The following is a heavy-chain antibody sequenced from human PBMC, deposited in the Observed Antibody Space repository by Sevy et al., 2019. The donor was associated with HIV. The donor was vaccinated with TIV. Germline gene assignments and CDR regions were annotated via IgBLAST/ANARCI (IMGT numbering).Heavy chain of an antibody. J-gene: IGHJ3*02. CDR1: GFRFSSYG. Sequence: GGSLRLSCAASGFRFSSYGMNWVRQPPGKGLEWVAFLPYDGSKEDYAASVKGRFTISRDNSKNTLYLQMNSLRVEDTAVYYCTKDMVTFGGIIANSPGGFDIWGQGTMVTVSS. CDR3: TKDMVTFGGIIANSPGGFDI. V-gene: IGHV3-30*02. D-gene: IGHD3-16*02. CDR2: LPYDGSKE.